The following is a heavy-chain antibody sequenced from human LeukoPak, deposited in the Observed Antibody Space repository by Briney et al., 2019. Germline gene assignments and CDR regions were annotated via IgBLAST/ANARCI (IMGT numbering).Heavy chain of an antibody. CDR3: ARAAGYDYVWGSYRKEYYFDY. Sequence: SENLSLTCTVSGGSISSYYWSWLRQPPGKGLEWIGYIYYSGSTNYNPSLKSRVTISVDTSKNQFSLKLSSVTAADTAVYYCARAAGYDYVWGSYRKEYYFDYWGQGTLVTVSS. J-gene: IGHJ4*02. CDR2: IYYSGST. D-gene: IGHD3-16*02. CDR1: GGSISSYY. V-gene: IGHV4-59*01.